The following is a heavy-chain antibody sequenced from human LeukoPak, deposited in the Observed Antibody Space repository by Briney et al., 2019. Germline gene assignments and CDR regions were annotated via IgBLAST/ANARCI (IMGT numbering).Heavy chain of an antibody. D-gene: IGHD3-10*01. Sequence: QPGGSLRLSCVASGFTFGSYAMSWVRQAPGKGLEWLSGISGSGASSFTADSVKGRFTISRDNSKSTLFLQMNSLRVDDTAVYYCAKWDDNRLLSFGEFLSHWGQGTLVTVSS. V-gene: IGHV3-23*01. J-gene: IGHJ4*02. CDR1: GFTFGSYA. CDR2: ISGSGASS. CDR3: AKWDDNRLLSFGEFLSH.